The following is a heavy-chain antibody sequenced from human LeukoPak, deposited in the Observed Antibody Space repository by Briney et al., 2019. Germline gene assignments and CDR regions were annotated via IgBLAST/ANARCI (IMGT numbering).Heavy chain of an antibody. J-gene: IGHJ4*02. CDR3: ARQELTFDY. CDR1: GFTFDKFW. D-gene: IGHD1-1*01. Sequence: PGGSLRLSCAVSGFTFDKFWMSWVRQAPGKGLEWVANIKQDGTEKYYVDSMKGRFTISRDNGKNSLYLQIDSLRAEDTAVYYCARQELTFDYWGQGTQVTVSS. CDR2: IKQDGTEK. V-gene: IGHV3-7*01.